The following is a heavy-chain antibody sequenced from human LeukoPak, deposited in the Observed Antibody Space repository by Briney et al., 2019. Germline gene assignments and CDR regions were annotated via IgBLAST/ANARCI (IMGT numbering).Heavy chain of an antibody. CDR1: GYTFTSYG. J-gene: IGHJ5*02. CDR2: ISAYNGNT. Sequence: ASVKVSCKASGYTFTSYGISWVRQAPGQGLEWMGWISAYNGNTNYAQKLQGRVTMTTDTSTSTAYMELRSLRFDDTAVYYCARDFAWGSGGAPIDDNWLDPWGQGILVTVSS. V-gene: IGHV1-18*01. D-gene: IGHD7-27*01. CDR3: ARDFAWGSGGAPIDDNWLDP.